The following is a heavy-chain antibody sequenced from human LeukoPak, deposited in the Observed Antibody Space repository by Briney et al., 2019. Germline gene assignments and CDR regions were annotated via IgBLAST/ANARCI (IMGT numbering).Heavy chain of an antibody. J-gene: IGHJ4*02. CDR1: GFTFSSYE. CDR3: ARADLEAAADDY. V-gene: IGHV3-48*03. CDR2: ISSSGSTI. D-gene: IGHD6-13*01. Sequence: PGGSLRLSCAASGFTFSSYEMNWVRQAPGKGLEWVSYISSSGSTIYYADSVKGRFTISRDNAKNSLYLQMNSLRAEDTAVYYCARADLEAAADDYWGQGTLVTVSS.